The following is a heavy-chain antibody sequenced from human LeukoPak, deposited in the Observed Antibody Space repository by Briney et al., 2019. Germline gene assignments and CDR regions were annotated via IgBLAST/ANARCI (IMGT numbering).Heavy chain of an antibody. CDR3: AKGSAAARPYYFDF. CDR1: GFTFGRYA. CDR2: ITDSGGDT. J-gene: IGHJ4*02. V-gene: IGHV3-23*01. Sequence: PGGSLTLSCAAFGFTFGRYAMSWVRQAPGKGLEWISAITDSGGDTYYADSVKGRFTISRDNSKTTMDLQMSSLRAEDTAVYYCAKGSAAARPYYFDFWGQGTLATVSS. D-gene: IGHD6-6*01.